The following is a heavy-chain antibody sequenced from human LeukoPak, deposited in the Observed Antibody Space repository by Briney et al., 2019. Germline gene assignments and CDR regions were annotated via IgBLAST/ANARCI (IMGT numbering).Heavy chain of an antibody. Sequence: GGSLRLSCAASGFTFSDYYMSWIRQAPGKGLEWVSYISSSGSTIYYADSVKGRFTISRDNAKNSLYLQTNSLRAEDTAVYYCARDAKRGYSYGEDGEIWDYWGQGTLVTVSS. J-gene: IGHJ4*02. D-gene: IGHD5-18*01. CDR2: ISSSGSTI. CDR3: ARDAKRGYSYGEDGEIWDY. CDR1: GFTFSDYY. V-gene: IGHV3-11*04.